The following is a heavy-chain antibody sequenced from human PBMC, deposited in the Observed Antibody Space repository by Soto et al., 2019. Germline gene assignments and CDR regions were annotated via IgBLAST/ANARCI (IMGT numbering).Heavy chain of an antibody. Sequence: SETLSLTCTVSGVSISSYYWSWIRQPPGKGLEWIGYIYYSGSTNYNPSLKSRVTISVDRSKNQFSLKLSSVTAADTAVYYCARVPDRWGQGTLVTVSS. V-gene: IGHV4-59*12. D-gene: IGHD2-2*01. CDR2: IYYSGST. CDR3: ARVPDR. CDR1: GVSISSYY. J-gene: IGHJ5*02.